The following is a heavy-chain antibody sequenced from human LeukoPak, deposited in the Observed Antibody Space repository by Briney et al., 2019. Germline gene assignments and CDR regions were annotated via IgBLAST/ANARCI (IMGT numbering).Heavy chain of an antibody. V-gene: IGHV3-30*02. CDR3: AKPIERWGVRINEGDY. J-gene: IGHJ4*02. CDR1: GFTFRNYG. CDR2: IYYDGNNK. Sequence: PGGSLRLSCTASGFTFRNYGMHWVRQAPGKGLEWVAVIYYDGNNKYYADSVKDRFTISRDSSKNTLYLQMNSLRAEDTAVYYCAKPIERWGVRINEGDYWGQGTLVTVSS. D-gene: IGHD3-10*01.